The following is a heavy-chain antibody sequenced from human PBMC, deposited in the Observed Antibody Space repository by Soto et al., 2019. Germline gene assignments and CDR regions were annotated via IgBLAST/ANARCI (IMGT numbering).Heavy chain of an antibody. V-gene: IGHV1-69*06. Sequence: SVKVSCKASGGTFSSYAISWVRQAPGQGLEWMGGIIPIFGTANYAQKFQGRVTITADKSTSTAYMELSSLRSEDTAVYYCANSYYYDSSGYPPAPNWFDPWGQGTLVTVSS. CDR2: IIPIFGTA. D-gene: IGHD3-22*01. J-gene: IGHJ5*02. CDR1: GGTFSSYA. CDR3: ANSYYYDSSGYPPAPNWFDP.